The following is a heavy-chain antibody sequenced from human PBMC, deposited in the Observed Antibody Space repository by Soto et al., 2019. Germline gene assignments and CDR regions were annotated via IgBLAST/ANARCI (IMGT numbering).Heavy chain of an antibody. Sequence: GGSLRLSCAASGFAFSNHAMAWFRQAPGKGLEWVSTISGDASRTYYADSVRGRFTISRDSSKNTLYLQVDSLTAEDKALYFCARQTAGGGGFDYWGQGTLVTVSS. CDR1: GFAFSNHA. V-gene: IGHV3-23*01. J-gene: IGHJ4*02. CDR3: ARQTAGGGGFDY. D-gene: IGHD3-16*01. CDR2: ISGDASRT.